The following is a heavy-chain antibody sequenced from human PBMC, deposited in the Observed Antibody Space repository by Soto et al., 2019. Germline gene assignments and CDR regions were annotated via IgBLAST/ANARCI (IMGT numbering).Heavy chain of an antibody. CDR1: GYTFTSYD. CDR2: MNPNSGNT. V-gene: IGHV1-8*01. CDR3: AGGLRLVRDIVVVRWFDP. D-gene: IGHD2-15*01. Sequence: ASVKVSCKAPGYTFTSYDINWVRQATGQGLEWMGWMNPNSGNTGYAQKFQGRVTMTRNTSISTAYMELSSLRSEDTAVYYCAGGLRLVRDIVVVRWFDPWGQGTLVTVSS. J-gene: IGHJ5*02.